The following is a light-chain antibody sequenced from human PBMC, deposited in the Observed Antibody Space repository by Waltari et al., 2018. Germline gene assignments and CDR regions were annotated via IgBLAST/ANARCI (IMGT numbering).Light chain of an antibody. CDR3: QQYYGRRT. V-gene: IGKV4-1*01. Sequence: EIVMTQSPDSLAVSLGERATISCKSSQSLFSISNEKNYLAWYQPKSGQPPKLLIYWASTRESGVPERCSGSGSGADFTLTITSLQAEDVAVYYCQQYYGRRTFGQGTKVEIK. J-gene: IGKJ1*01. CDR2: WAS. CDR1: QSLFSISNEKNY.